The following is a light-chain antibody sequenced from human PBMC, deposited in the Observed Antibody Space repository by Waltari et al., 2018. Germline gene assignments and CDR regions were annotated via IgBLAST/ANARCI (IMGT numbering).Light chain of an antibody. CDR1: SSTIRAGSD. CDR2: GTS. CDR3: QSYDSSLTGSV. J-gene: IGLJ3*02. V-gene: IGLV1-40*01. Sequence: QSVLTPPPSVSGAPGQRVTLSCSGRSSTIRAGSDVHWYQQLPVTAPKLLIYGTSIRPSGVPDRFSGSKSGTSASLAITGLQAEDEADYYCQSYDSSLTGSVFGGGTKLTVL.